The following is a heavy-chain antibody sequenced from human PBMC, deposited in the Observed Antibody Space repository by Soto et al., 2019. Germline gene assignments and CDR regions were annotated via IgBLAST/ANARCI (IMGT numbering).Heavy chain of an antibody. Sequence: ASVKVSCKASGYTFTSYGISWVRQAPGQGLEWMGWISAYNGNTNYAQKLQGRVTMTTDTSTSTAYMELRSLRSDDTAVYYCARGTFLEWLGSYYYYYYMDVWGKGTTVTVSS. D-gene: IGHD3-3*01. CDR1: GYTFTSYG. CDR3: ARGTFLEWLGSYYYYYYMDV. CDR2: ISAYNGNT. J-gene: IGHJ6*03. V-gene: IGHV1-18*01.